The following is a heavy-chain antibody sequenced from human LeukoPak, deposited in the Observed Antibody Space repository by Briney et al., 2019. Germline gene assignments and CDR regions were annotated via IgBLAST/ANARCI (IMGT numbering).Heavy chain of an antibody. CDR1: GYTFTSYD. D-gene: IGHD3-3*01. CDR2: MNPNSGNT. Sequence: ASVKVSCKASGYTFTSYDINWVRQATGQGLEWMGWMNPNSGNTGYAQKFQGRVTITRNTSISTAYMELSSLRSEDTAVYYCATSCDFWSGSCLGDAFDIWGQRTMVTVSS. J-gene: IGHJ3*02. CDR3: ATSCDFWSGSCLGDAFDI. V-gene: IGHV1-8*03.